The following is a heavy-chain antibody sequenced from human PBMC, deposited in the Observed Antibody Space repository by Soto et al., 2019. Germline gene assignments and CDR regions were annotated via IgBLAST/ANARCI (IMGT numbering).Heavy chain of an antibody. J-gene: IGHJ4*02. V-gene: IGHV4-59*01. CDR3: TRVGGYYGDYPNFDY. CDR1: GGSISSYY. Sequence: WETLSLTCTVSGGSISSYYWSWIRQPPGKGLEWIGYIYYTGSTKYNPSLKSRVTLSLGTSRNQLSLKLSSVTAADTAVYYCTRVGGYYGDYPNFDYWGPGTLVTVSS. D-gene: IGHD4-17*01. CDR2: IYYTGST.